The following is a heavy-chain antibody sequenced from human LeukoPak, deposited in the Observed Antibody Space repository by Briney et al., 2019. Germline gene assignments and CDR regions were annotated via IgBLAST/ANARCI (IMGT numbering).Heavy chain of an antibody. Sequence: SETLSLTCTVSGGSISSGGYYWSWIRQHPGKGLEWIGYIYYSGSTYYNPSVKSRVTISVDTSKNQFSLKLSSVTAADTAVYYCARVAYSSLPFDYWGQGTLVTVSS. D-gene: IGHD6-13*01. CDR1: GGSISSGGYY. CDR2: IYYSGST. V-gene: IGHV4-31*03. J-gene: IGHJ4*02. CDR3: ARVAYSSLPFDY.